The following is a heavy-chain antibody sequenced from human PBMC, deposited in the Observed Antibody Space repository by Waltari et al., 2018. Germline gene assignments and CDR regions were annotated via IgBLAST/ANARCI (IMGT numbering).Heavy chain of an antibody. CDR2: IYPGDSDT. CDR1: GYSFISYW. J-gene: IGHJ6*02. CDR3: AKLAVVGGLGYNYGMDV. Sequence: EVQLVQSGAEVKKPGESLKISCKGSGYSFISYWIGWVRQTPGKGLEWMGIIYPGDSDTRYSPSVQGQVTIAADKSISTADLQWSSLKASDTAMYYCAKLAVVGGLGYNYGMDVWGQGTTVTVSS. V-gene: IGHV5-51*01. D-gene: IGHD6-19*01.